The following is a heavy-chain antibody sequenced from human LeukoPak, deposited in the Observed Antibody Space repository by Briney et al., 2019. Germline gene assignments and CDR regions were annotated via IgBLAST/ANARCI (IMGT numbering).Heavy chain of an antibody. J-gene: IGHJ5*02. Sequence: GGSLRLSCSASGFTFSSYAMHWVRQAPGKGLEYVSAISSNGGSTYYADSVKGRFTISRDNSKNTLYLQMSSLRAEDTAVYYCVALLPIVPNWSDPWGQGTLVTVSS. V-gene: IGHV3-64D*06. CDR2: ISSNGGST. CDR3: VALLPIVPNWSDP. D-gene: IGHD2-8*01. CDR1: GFTFSSYA.